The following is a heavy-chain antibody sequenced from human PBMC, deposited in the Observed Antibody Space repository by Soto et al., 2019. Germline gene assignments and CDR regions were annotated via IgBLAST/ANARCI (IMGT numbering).Heavy chain of an antibody. Sequence: WVRQAPGQRLEWMGWINAGNTNTKYSQKFQGRVTITRDTSASTAYMELSSLRSEDTAVYYCARDLYSSSSRGYYYAMDVWGQGTTVTVSS. CDR2: INAGNTNT. CDR3: ARDLYSSSSRGYYYAMDV. J-gene: IGHJ6*02. D-gene: IGHD6-6*01. V-gene: IGHV1-3*01.